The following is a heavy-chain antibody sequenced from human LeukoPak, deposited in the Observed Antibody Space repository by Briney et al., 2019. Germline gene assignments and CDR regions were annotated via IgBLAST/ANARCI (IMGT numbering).Heavy chain of an antibody. D-gene: IGHD2-21*01. CDR1: GFDFDDYG. V-gene: IGHV3-9*01. CDR3: AKHLRATNTYYFYGLDV. CDR2: INYNGDST. Sequence: GGSLRLSCVVSGFDFDDYGMHWVRQPPGKGREWLSAINYNGDSTDYADSVKGRFTISRDNAKNSLFLEMSSLRPEDTALYYCAKHLRATNTYYFYGLDVWGQGTTVTVSS. J-gene: IGHJ6*02.